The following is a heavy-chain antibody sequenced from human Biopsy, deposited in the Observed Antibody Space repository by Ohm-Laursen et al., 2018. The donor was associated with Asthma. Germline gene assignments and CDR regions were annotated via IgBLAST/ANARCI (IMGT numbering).Heavy chain of an antibody. D-gene: IGHD1-26*01. CDR3: AKDVFPGWELRRGPDY. CDR1: GFTFSNYV. CDR2: ISFDGSNK. V-gene: IGHV3-30*18. Sequence: SLRLPCAASGFTFSNYVMSWVRQAPGKGLDWVAVISFDGSNKNYTDSVKGRFTISRDNSRNTLHLQMNSLRAEDTAVYYCAKDVFPGWELRRGPDYWGQGTLVTVSS. J-gene: IGHJ4*02.